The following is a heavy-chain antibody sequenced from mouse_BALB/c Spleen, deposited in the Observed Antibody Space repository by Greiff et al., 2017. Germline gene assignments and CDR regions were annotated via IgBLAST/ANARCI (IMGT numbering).Heavy chain of an antibody. CDR2: ISSGGSYT. CDR1: GFTFSSYA. D-gene: IGHD4-1*01. J-gene: IGHJ4*01. V-gene: IGHV5-9-3*01. CDR3: ARQVETALYAMDY. Sequence: EVQLVESGGGLVKPGGSLKLSCAASGFTFSSYAMSWVRQTPEKRLEWVATISSGGSYTYYPDSVKGRFTISRDNAKNTLYLQMSSLRSEDTAMYYCARQVETALYAMDYWGQGTSVTVSS.